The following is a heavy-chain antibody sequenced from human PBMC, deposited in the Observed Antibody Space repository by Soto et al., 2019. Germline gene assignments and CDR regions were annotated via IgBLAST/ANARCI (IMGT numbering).Heavy chain of an antibody. CDR2: IIPVLGPA. J-gene: IGHJ4*02. Sequence: ASVKVSCKASGVTYNTFAVSWLRQAPGQGLEWMGGIIPVLGPAFYAQKFQGRVTITADKSTSTAYLELTSLRSEDTAVYYCVRAAKRYFDYWGQGTLVTVSS. CDR3: VRAAKRYFDY. V-gene: IGHV1-69*10. D-gene: IGHD6-25*01. CDR1: GVTYNTFA.